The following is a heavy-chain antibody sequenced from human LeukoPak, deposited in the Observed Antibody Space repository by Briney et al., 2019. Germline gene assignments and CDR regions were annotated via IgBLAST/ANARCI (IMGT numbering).Heavy chain of an antibody. J-gene: IGHJ4*02. D-gene: IGHD3-16*01. CDR2: INHSGST. CDR1: GGSFSGYY. V-gene: IGHV4-34*01. CDR3: ASVPGGRIF. Sequence: SETLSLTCAVYGGSFSGYYWSWIRQPPGKGLEWIGEINHSGSTNYNPSLKSRVTISVDTSKNQFSLKLSSVTAADTAVYYCASVPGGRIFWGQGTLVTVSS.